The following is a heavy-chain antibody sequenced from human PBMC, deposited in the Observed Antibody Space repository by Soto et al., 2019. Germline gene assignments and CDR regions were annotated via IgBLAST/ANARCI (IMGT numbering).Heavy chain of an antibody. V-gene: IGHV1-58*02. D-gene: IGHD3-3*01. CDR3: AAVYDFWSGYYSCYYYYMDV. CDR1: GFTFTSSA. J-gene: IGHJ6*03. Sequence: ASVKVSCKASGFTFTSSAMQWVRQARGQRLEWIGWIVVGSGNTNYAQKFQERVTITRDMSTSTAYMELSSLRSGDTAVYYCAAVYDFWSGYYSCYYYYMDVWGKGITVAISS. CDR2: IVVGSGNT.